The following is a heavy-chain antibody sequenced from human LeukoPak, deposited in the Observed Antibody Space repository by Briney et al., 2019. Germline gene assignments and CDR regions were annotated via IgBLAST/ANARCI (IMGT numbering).Heavy chain of an antibody. D-gene: IGHD6-13*01. CDR2: INHSGST. CDR3: ARGGALVSSWYYSDWFDP. Sequence: SETLSLTCAAYGGSFSGYYWSWIRQPPGKGLEWIGEINHSGSTNYNPSLKSRVTISVDTSKNQFSLKLSSVTAADTAVYYCARGGALVSSWYYSDWFDPWGQGTLVTVSS. V-gene: IGHV4-34*01. J-gene: IGHJ5*02. CDR1: GGSFSGYY.